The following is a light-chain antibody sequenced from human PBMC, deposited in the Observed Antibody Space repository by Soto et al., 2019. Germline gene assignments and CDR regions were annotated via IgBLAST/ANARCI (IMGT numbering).Light chain of an antibody. CDR3: QQYEDIPIT. J-gene: IGKJ5*01. Sequence: QMTQAPSSLSASVGDRVTITCQASQDISNLLNWYQQKPGKAPRLLIYDASNLETGVPSRFSGSGSGTDFTFTISSLQPEDIATYYCQQYEDIPITFGQGTRLEIK. CDR2: DAS. CDR1: QDISNL. V-gene: IGKV1-33*01.